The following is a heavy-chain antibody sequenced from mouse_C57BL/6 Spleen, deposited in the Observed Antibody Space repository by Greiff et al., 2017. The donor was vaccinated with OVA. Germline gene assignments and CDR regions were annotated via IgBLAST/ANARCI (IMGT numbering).Heavy chain of an antibody. V-gene: IGHV5-16*01. J-gene: IGHJ1*03. Sequence: EVMLVESEGGLVQPGSSMKLSCTASGFTFSDYYMAWVRQVPEKGLEWVANINYDGSSTYYLDSLKSRFIISRDNAKNILYLQMSSLKSEDTATYYCAREALFITTVVARYFDVWGTGTTVTVSS. CDR2: INYDGSST. CDR1: GFTFSDYY. D-gene: IGHD1-1*01. CDR3: AREALFITTVVARYFDV.